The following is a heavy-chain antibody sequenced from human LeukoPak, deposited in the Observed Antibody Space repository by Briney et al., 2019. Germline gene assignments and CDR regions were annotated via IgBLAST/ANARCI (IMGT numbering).Heavy chain of an antibody. J-gene: IGHJ4*02. D-gene: IGHD3-16*02. Sequence: GGSLRLSCAASGFTFSSYSIHWVRQAPGKGLEWVAVISYDGSNKYYADSVKGRFTISRDNSKSTLYLEMNSLRTEDTAVYYCARVADYDYVWGSYRHFDYWGQGTLVTVSS. CDR1: GFTFSSYS. CDR2: ISYDGSNK. CDR3: ARVADYDYVWGSYRHFDY. V-gene: IGHV3-30*03.